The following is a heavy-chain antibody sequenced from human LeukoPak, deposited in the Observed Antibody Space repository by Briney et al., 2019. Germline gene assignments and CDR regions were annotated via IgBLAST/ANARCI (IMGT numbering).Heavy chain of an antibody. J-gene: IGHJ4*02. CDR1: GYSFSTYG. D-gene: IGHD3-10*01. V-gene: IGHV1-18*01. Sequence: ASVKVSCKASGYSFSTYGITWVRQAPGQGLEWVGWISAYNGNTKNAQNLQDRVTLTTDTSTSTAYMELRSLRSDDTAMYYCASDEWFGPRTGFETDNWGQGNLATVSS. CDR2: ISAYNGNT. CDR3: ASDEWFGPRTGFETDN.